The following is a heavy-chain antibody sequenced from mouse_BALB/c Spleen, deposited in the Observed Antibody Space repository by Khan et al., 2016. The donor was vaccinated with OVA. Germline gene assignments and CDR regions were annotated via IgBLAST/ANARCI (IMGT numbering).Heavy chain of an antibody. CDR2: TKPTNGRT. CDR1: GYTFTSYW. D-gene: IGHD2-5*01. Sequence: QVQLQQSGAELVKAGASVKMSCKASGYTFTSYWMHRGKQRLGQGLEWFAETKPTNGRTYYNAKFKSKATLTVDKSYSTAYMLLSGPTFEDSAVYYCARIKKIVTTYFDYWGQGTTLTVSS. V-gene: IGHV1S81*02. J-gene: IGHJ2*01. CDR3: ARIKKIVTTYFDY.